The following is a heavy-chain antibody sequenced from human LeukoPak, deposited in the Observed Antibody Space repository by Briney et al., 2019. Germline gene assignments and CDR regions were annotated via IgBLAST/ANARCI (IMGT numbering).Heavy chain of an antibody. D-gene: IGHD3-22*01. Sequence: PSETLSLTCAVSGGSISSGCYCWSWIRQPPGKGREWIGYIYHSGSTYYNPSLKSRVTISVDRSKNQFSLKLSSVTAADTAVYYCARGGDYYDSSGYFGWFDPWGQGTLVTVSS. CDR1: GGSISSGCYC. J-gene: IGHJ5*02. CDR3: ARGGDYYDSSGYFGWFDP. V-gene: IGHV4-30-2*01. CDR2: IYHSGST.